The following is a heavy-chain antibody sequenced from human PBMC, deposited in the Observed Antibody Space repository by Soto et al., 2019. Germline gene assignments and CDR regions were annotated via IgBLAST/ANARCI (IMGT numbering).Heavy chain of an antibody. CDR1: GFTFSTDA. Sequence: EVQLLESGGGLVQPGGSLRLSCAASGFTFSTDAMSWVRQAPGKCLEWVSGISGSGGDTYYADSVKGRYIVSRDNPKSTLDLQMNSLRGEDTALYYCAKLSRRALTSAVSFDMWGQGTMVPVSS. J-gene: IGHJ3*02. CDR2: ISGSGGDT. D-gene: IGHD3-3*02. V-gene: IGHV3-23*01. CDR3: AKLSRRALTSAVSFDM.